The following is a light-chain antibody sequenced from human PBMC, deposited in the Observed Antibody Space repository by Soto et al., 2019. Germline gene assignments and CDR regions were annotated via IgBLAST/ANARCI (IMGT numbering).Light chain of an antibody. CDR2: ENN. CDR1: SSNIGNNY. CDR3: GTWDSSLSAFV. J-gene: IGLJ3*02. V-gene: IGLV1-51*02. Sequence: QAVVTQPPSVSAAPGQKVTISCSGSSSNIGNNYVSWYQQLPGTAPKLLIYENNKRPSGIPDRFSGSKSGTSATLGITGLQTGDEADYYCGTWDSSLSAFVFGGGTKVTVL.